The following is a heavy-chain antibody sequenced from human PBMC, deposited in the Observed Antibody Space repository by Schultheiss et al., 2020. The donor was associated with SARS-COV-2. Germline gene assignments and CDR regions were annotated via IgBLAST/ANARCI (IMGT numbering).Heavy chain of an antibody. V-gene: IGHV3-23*01. Sequence: GGSLRLSCAASGFTFSDYYMSWIRQAPGKGPEWVSGISESGASTYYVDSVRGRFTISRDSSKNTLYLQMNSLRAEDTAVYYCAKDHSNWGLFWGQGTLVTVSS. D-gene: IGHD7-27*01. CDR3: AKDHSNWGLF. J-gene: IGHJ4*02. CDR1: GFTFSDYY. CDR2: ISESGAST.